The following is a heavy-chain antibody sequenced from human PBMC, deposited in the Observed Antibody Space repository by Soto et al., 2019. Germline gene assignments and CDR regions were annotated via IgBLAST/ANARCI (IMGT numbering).Heavy chain of an antibody. J-gene: IGHJ4*02. CDR1: GYTFTGYY. V-gene: IGHV1-2*02. D-gene: IGHD3-22*01. Sequence: ASVKVSCKASGYTFTGYYMHWVRQAPGQGLEWMGWINPNSGGTNYAQKFQGRVTMTRDTSISTAYMELSRLRSDDTAVYCCARDRRFISYYDSSGSDYWGQGTLVTVSS. CDR3: ARDRRFISYYDSSGSDY. CDR2: INPNSGGT.